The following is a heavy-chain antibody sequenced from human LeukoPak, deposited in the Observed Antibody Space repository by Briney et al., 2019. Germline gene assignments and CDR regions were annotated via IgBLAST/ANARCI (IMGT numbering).Heavy chain of an antibody. D-gene: IGHD2-21*02. V-gene: IGHV1-8*01. Sequence: ASVKVSCKASGYTFTSYDINWVRQATGPGLEWMGWMNPNSGNTGYAQKFQGRVNMTRNTSISTAYMELSSLRSEDTAVYYCARGRGAYCGGDCSYFDYWGQGTLVTVSS. CDR1: GYTFTSYD. CDR3: ARGRGAYCGGDCSYFDY. CDR2: MNPNSGNT. J-gene: IGHJ4*02.